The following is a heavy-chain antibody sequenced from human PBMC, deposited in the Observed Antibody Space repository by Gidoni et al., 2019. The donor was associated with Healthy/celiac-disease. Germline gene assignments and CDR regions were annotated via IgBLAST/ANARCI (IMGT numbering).Heavy chain of an antibody. CDR3: ARASSQQLDERVYYFDY. CDR2: ISRSGSTI. Sequence: QVQLVESGGGLGKPGGSLSLSCAASGFTFSDPYMSWFRQAPGKGLEWVSYISRSGSTIYYADSVKGRFTISRDNAKNSLYLQMNSLRAEDTAVYYCARASSQQLDERVYYFDYWGQGPLVTVSS. J-gene: IGHJ4*02. V-gene: IGHV3-11*01. D-gene: IGHD6-13*01. CDR1: GFTFSDPY.